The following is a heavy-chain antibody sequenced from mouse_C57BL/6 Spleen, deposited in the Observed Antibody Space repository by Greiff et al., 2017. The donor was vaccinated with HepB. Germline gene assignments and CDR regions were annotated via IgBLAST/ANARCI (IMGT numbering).Heavy chain of an antibody. CDR2: TFYSGIT. J-gene: IGHJ1*03. V-gene: IGHV3-3*01. Sequence: EVQGVESGPSLVRPSQTLSLTCTVTGFSINSDCYWIWIRQFPGNKLVYIGYTFYSGITYYNPSLESRTYITRDTSKNQFSLKLSSVTTEDTATYYCARGLTTVVGGYFDVWGTGTTVTVSS. D-gene: IGHD1-1*01. CDR1: GFSINSDCY. CDR3: ARGLTTVVGGYFDV.